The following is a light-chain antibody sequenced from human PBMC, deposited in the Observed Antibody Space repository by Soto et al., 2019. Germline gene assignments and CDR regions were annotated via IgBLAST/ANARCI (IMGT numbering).Light chain of an antibody. CDR1: QSVSSK. CDR2: TIS. V-gene: IGKV3-20*01. J-gene: IGKJ5*01. CDR3: QQYGSLIT. Sequence: EIVMTQSPATLSVSPGEGATLSCRASQSVSSKLAWYQQKPGQAPRLLIYTISSRATGIPDRFSGSGSGTDFTLTISRLEPEDFAVYYCQQYGSLITFGQGTRLEIK.